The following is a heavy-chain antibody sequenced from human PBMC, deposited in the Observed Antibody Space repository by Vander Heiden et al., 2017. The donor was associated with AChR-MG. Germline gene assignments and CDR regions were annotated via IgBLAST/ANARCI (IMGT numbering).Heavy chain of an antibody. Sequence: VVQPGRALRRPCAASGFPFSSYAMHWVRQAPGKGLEWVAVISYDGSNKYYADSVKGRFTISRDNSKNTLYLQMNSLRAEDTAVYYCARGGQQLGSFDYWGQGTLVTVSS. CDR3: ARGGQQLGSFDY. CDR1: GFPFSSYA. J-gene: IGHJ4*02. CDR2: ISYDGSNK. V-gene: IGHV3-30-3*01. D-gene: IGHD6-13*01.